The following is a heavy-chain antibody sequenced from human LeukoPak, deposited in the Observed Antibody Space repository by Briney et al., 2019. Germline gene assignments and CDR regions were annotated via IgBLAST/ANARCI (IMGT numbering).Heavy chain of an antibody. CDR3: ARDGYGNNYMDV. J-gene: IGHJ6*03. CDR2: ISSSSSYI. V-gene: IGHV3-21*04. D-gene: IGHD1/OR15-1a*01. CDR1: GFTFSSYN. Sequence: PGGSLRLSCAASGFTFSSYNMNWLRHAPGKGLEWVSSISSSSSYIYYADSVKGRFTISRDNSKNTLSLQMDNLRAEDTAVYYCARDGYGNNYMDVWGKGTTVTVSS.